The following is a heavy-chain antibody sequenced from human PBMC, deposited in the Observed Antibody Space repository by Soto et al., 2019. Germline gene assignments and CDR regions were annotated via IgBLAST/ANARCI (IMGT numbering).Heavy chain of an antibody. D-gene: IGHD4-17*01. CDR1: GGSISSDY. Sequence: SETLSLTCTVSGGSISSDYWSWIRQPPGKGLEWIGYIYDSGSTNYNPSLKSRVTISVDTSKNQFSLNLSSVIAADTAVYYCARDVNGDYYFDYWGQGTLVTVSS. J-gene: IGHJ4*02. CDR2: IYDSGST. CDR3: ARDVNGDYYFDY. V-gene: IGHV4-59*01.